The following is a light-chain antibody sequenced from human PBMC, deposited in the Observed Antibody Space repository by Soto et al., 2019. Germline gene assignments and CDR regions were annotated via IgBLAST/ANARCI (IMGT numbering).Light chain of an antibody. V-gene: IGKV3-11*01. CDR3: HQRNK. CDR1: QFLSSY. CDR2: DTS. Sequence: EVVLTQSPATLSLAPGERATLSCRASQFLSSYLAWYQQKPGQPPRLLINDTSNRATGIPPRFSGSRSGTDFTLTISSLEPEDFGVYFCHQRNKFGQGTRLEIK. J-gene: IGKJ5*01.